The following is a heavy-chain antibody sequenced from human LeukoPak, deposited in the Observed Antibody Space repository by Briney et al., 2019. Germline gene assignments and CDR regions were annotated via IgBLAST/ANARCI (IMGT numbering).Heavy chain of an antibody. J-gene: IGHJ4*02. CDR3: ARGYCSSTSCYWDSG. Sequence: SVKVSCKASGGTFSSYAISRVRQAPGQGLEWMGRIIPILGIANYAQKFQGRVTITADKSTSTAYMELSSLRSEDTAVYYCARGYCSSTSCYWDSGWGQGTLVTVSS. V-gene: IGHV1-69*04. D-gene: IGHD2-2*01. CDR2: IIPILGIA. CDR1: GGTFSSYA.